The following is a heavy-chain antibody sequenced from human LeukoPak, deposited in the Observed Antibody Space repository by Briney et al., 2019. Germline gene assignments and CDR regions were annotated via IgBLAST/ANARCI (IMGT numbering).Heavy chain of an antibody. V-gene: IGHV3-11*01. Sequence: PGGSLRLSCAASGFTFSDYYMSWIRQAPGKGLEWVSYISSSGSTINYADSVKGRFTISRDNAKNSLYLQMNSLRAEDTAVYYCARDLSGSYYGVAFDIWGQGTMVTVSS. CDR1: GFTFSDYY. D-gene: IGHD1-26*01. J-gene: IGHJ3*02. CDR3: ARDLSGSYYGVAFDI. CDR2: ISSSGSTI.